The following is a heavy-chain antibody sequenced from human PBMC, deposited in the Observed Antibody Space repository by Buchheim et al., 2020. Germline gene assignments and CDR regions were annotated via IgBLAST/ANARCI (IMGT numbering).Heavy chain of an antibody. CDR1: GGSISSGSYY. Sequence: QVQLQESGPGLVKPSQTLSLTCTVSGGSISSGSYYWSWIRQPAGKGLEWIGRIYTSGSTNYNPSLKSRVTISVDTSKNQFSLKLSSVTAADTAVYYCARDGAIAVAGADYYGMDVWGQGTT. CDR2: IYTSGST. D-gene: IGHD6-19*01. J-gene: IGHJ6*02. V-gene: IGHV4-61*02. CDR3: ARDGAIAVAGADYYGMDV.